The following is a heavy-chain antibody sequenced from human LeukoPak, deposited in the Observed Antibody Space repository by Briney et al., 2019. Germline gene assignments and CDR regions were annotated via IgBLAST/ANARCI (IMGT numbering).Heavy chain of an antibody. Sequence: ASVKVSCKASGYTFTSYDINWVRQAPGQGLEWMGWISAYNGNTNYAQKLQGRVTMTTDTSTSTAYMELRSLRSDDTAVYYCARDSRSSGSYSYYAFDIWGQGTMVTVSS. V-gene: IGHV1-18*01. J-gene: IGHJ3*02. CDR2: ISAYNGNT. CDR1: GYTFTSYD. CDR3: ARDSRSSGSYSYYAFDI. D-gene: IGHD1-26*01.